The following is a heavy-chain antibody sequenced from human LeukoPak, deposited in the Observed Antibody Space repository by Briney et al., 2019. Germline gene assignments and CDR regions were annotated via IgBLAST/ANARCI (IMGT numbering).Heavy chain of an antibody. V-gene: IGHV3-9*03. D-gene: IGHD2-15*01. CDR2: ISSHSLTS. J-gene: IGHJ4*02. Sequence: PGGSLRLSCADSGFTFYKNDMLWVGQAPGRGLEWVSGISSHSLTSGYAESVKGRFTISRDNAKNSLYLQMNSLRAEDMALYFCAKDISAAYSTSFSDCCGQGTLVTVSS. CDR1: GFTFYKND. CDR3: AKDISAAYSTSFSDC.